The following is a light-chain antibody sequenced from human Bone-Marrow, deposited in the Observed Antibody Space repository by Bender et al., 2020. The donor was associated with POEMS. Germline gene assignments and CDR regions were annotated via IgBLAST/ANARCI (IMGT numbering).Light chain of an antibody. CDR3: QVWDSSGDNLYV. V-gene: IGLV3-21*02. Sequence: AASISCGGNNIGSKSVHWYQQKPGQAPVLVVFDDSDRPSGIPERLSGSNSGNTATLTINRVEAGDEADYYCQVWDSSGDNLYVFGPGTKVTVV. J-gene: IGLJ1*01. CDR2: DDS. CDR1: NIGSKS.